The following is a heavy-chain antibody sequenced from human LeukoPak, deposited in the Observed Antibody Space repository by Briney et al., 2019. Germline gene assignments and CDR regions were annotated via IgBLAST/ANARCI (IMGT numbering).Heavy chain of an antibody. CDR1: GGSISSFH. V-gene: IGHV4-59*08. D-gene: IGHD3-22*01. J-gene: IGHJ5*02. CDR3: ARFLLYYDSSTYPNWFDP. CDR2: IYYSGST. Sequence: ASETLSLTCTVSGGSISSFHWSWIRQPPGKGLEWIGCIYYSGSTNYNPSLKSRVTISVDTSKNQFSLKLTSVTAADTAVYYCARFLLYYDSSTYPNWFDPWGQGTLVTVSS.